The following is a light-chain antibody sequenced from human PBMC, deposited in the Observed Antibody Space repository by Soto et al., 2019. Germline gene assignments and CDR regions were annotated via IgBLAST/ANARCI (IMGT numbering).Light chain of an antibody. CDR1: QSVSSY. J-gene: IGKJ3*01. CDR2: DAS. Sequence: EIVLTQSPATLSWSPGEKATLSCRASQSVSSYLAWYQQKPGQAPRLLIYDASNRATGIPARFSGSGSGTDFTLTISSLEPEDFAVYYCQQRSNWPLLFTFGPGTKVDIK. V-gene: IGKV3-11*01. CDR3: QQRSNWPLLFT.